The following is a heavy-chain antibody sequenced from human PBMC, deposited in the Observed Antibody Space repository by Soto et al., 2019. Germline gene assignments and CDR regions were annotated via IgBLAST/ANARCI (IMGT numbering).Heavy chain of an antibody. CDR1: GGSISSYY. J-gene: IGHJ6*03. CDR2: IYYSGST. Sequence: SETLSLTCTVSGGSISSYYWSWIRQPPGKGLEWIGYIYYSGSTNYNPSLKSRVTISVDTSKNQFSLKLSSVTAADTAVYYCARPLGPRGDYMDVGGKGTPVTVPS. CDR3: ARPLGPRGDYMDV. V-gene: IGHV4-59*08. D-gene: IGHD3-10*01.